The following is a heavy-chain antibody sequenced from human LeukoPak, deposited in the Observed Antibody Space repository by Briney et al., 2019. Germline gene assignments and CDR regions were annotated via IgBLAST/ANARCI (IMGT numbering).Heavy chain of an antibody. CDR1: GFTFSSYA. D-gene: IGHD1-14*01. V-gene: IGHV3-23*01. CDR2: ICGSGGST. CDR3: AKLGSGRSYYYYYGMDV. J-gene: IGHJ6*02. Sequence: GGSLRLSCAASGFTFSSYALNWVRPAPGEGLEWVSAICGSGGSTYYADSVKGRFTISRDNSKNTLYLQMNSLRAEDTAVYYCAKLGSGRSYYYYYGMDVWGQGTTVTVSS.